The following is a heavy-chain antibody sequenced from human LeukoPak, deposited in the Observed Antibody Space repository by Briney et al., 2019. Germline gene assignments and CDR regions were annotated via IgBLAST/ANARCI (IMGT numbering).Heavy chain of an antibody. J-gene: IGHJ4*02. CDR2: IDSDGSRI. D-gene: IGHD5-12*01. CDR1: GFTFSTSW. Sequence: PGGSQRLSCEGSGFTFSTSWMHWVRQAPGKGLVWVSRIDSDGSRITYADSVKGRFTISRDNAKNSLYLQMNSLRAEDMALYYCAKDSYRGYDLYYFDYWGQGTLVTVSS. CDR3: AKDSYRGYDLYYFDY. V-gene: IGHV3-74*03.